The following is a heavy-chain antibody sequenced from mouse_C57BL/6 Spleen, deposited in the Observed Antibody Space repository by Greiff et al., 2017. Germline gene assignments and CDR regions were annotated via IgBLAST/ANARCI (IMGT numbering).Heavy chain of an antibody. V-gene: IGHV3-6*01. CDR3: ARDGYYGAMDY. J-gene: IGHJ4*01. CDR1: GYSITSGYY. Sequence: EVKLVESGPGLVKPSQSLSLTCSVTGYSITSGYYWNWIRQFPGNKLEWMGYISYDGSNNYNPSLKNRISITRDTSENQFFLKLNSVTTEDTATYYCARDGYYGAMDYWGQGTSVTVSS. D-gene: IGHD2-3*01. CDR2: ISYDGSN.